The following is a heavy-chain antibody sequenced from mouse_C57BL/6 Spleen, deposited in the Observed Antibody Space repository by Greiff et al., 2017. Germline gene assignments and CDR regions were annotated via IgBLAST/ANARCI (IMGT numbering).Heavy chain of an antibody. D-gene: IGHD1-1*01. CDR3: ARNHYYGSSYGWFAY. CDR1: GYSFTDYN. Sequence: EVKLQESGPELVKPGASVKISCKASGYSFTDYNMNWVKQSNGKSLEWIGVINPNYGTTSYNQKFKGKATLTVDQSSSTAYMQLNSLTSEDSAVYYCARNHYYGSSYGWFAYWGQGTLVTVSA. CDR2: INPNYGTT. J-gene: IGHJ3*01. V-gene: IGHV1-39*01.